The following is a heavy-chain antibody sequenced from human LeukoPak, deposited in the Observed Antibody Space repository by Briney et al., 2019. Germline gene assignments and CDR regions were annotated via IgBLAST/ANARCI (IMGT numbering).Heavy chain of an antibody. CDR3: ARVGYGDYESVAFDI. J-gene: IGHJ3*02. CDR2: INHSGST. CDR1: GESFSGYY. D-gene: IGHD4-17*01. V-gene: IGHV4-34*01. Sequence: SETLSLTCAVYGESFSGYYWSWIRQPPGKGLEWIGEINHSGSTNYNPSLKSRVTISVDTSKNQFSLKLSSVTAADTAVYYCARVGYGDYESVAFDIWGQGTMVTVSS.